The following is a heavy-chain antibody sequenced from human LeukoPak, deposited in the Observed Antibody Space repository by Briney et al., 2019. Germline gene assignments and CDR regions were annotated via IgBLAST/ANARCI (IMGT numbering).Heavy chain of an antibody. J-gene: IGHJ4*02. CDR3: ARVGSSGYYFDY. D-gene: IGHD3-22*01. CDR1: DGPISSHY. Sequence: SETLSLTCTVSDGPISSHYWSWIRQPPGKGLEWIGYIYYSGSTNYNPSLKSRVTISVDTSKNQFSLKLSSVTAADTAVYYCARVGSSGYYFDYWGQGTLVTVSS. V-gene: IGHV4-59*11. CDR2: IYYSGST.